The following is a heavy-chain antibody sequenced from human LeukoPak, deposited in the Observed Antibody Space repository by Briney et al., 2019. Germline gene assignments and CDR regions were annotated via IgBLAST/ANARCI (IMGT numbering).Heavy chain of an antibody. CDR1: GFTFSSYS. J-gene: IGHJ3*02. CDR3: ARDPSDYDFWSGYYKDDAFDI. CDR2: IGSSSSTI. D-gene: IGHD3-3*01. Sequence: PGGSLRLSCAASGFTFSSYSMNWVRQAPGKGLEWVSYIGSSSSTIYYADSVKGRFTISRDNAKNSLYLQMNSLRAEDTAVYYCARDPSDYDFWSGYYKDDAFDIWGQGTMVTVSS. V-gene: IGHV3-48*01.